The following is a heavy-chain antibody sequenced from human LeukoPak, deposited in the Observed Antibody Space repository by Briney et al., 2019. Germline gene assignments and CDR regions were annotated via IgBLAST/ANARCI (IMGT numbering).Heavy chain of an antibody. CDR2: IKEDGSEK. V-gene: IGHV3-7*01. CDR1: GFTFSSYW. D-gene: IGHD6-13*01. Sequence: GGSLRLSCAAYGFTFSSYWMTWVRQAPGKGREWGANIKEDGSEKYYVDSVRGRFTISRDNAKYSLYLHMNSLRAEDTAVYYCARVHHSSSWGTDDCWGQGTLVTVSS. J-gene: IGHJ4*02. CDR3: ARVHHSSSWGTDDC.